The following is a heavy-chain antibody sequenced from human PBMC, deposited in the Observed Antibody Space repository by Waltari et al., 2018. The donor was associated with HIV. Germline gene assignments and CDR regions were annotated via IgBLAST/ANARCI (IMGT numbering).Heavy chain of an antibody. CDR3: ARGEDVTLTHLTPGFRLQF. CDR1: GATFTTYY. J-gene: IGHJ1*01. D-gene: IGHD1-26*01. Sequence: LVPSACAGRHPGASVPPPCNASGATFTTYYLSWLRQAPGQGLEWVGRINPASGDTTYSHTVQRRVTMTRDTAAASTYMELTRLTSADTATYCCARGEDVTLTHLTPGFRLQFWGQGSLVVVSS. CDR2: INPASGDT. V-gene: IGHV1-2*06.